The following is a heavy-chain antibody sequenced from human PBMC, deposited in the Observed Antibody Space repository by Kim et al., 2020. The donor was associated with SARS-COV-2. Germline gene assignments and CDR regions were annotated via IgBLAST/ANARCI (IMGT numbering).Heavy chain of an antibody. CDR1: GFTFSTFA. Sequence: GGSLRLSCAASGFTFSTFAMNWVRQAPGKGLDWVSSISGSGATTYYADSVKGRFTISRDNSKNTVYLQMNSLRVEDTAIYYCAKGVGAISPYYFDYWGQGTLVTVSS. CDR2: ISGSGATT. J-gene: IGHJ4*02. V-gene: IGHV3-23*01. CDR3: AKGVGAISPYYFDY. D-gene: IGHD1-26*01.